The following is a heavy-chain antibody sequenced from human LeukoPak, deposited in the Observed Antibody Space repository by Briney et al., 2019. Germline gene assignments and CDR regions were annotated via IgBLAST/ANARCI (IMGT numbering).Heavy chain of an antibody. J-gene: IGHJ4*02. CDR3: ARGRVTYYDFWSGYPYLDY. V-gene: IGHV4-34*01. CDR1: GFTVSSNY. CDR2: INHSGST. Sequence: GSLRLSCAVSGFTVSSNYMSWIRQPPGKGLEWIGEINHSGSTNYNPSLKSRVTISVDTSKNQFSLKLSSVTAADTAVYYCARGRVTYYDFWSGYPYLDYWGQGTLVTVSS. D-gene: IGHD3-3*01.